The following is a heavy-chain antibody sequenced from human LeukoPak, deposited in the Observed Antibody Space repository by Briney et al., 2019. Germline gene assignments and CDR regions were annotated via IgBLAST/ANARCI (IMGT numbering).Heavy chain of an antibody. CDR1: GYSISSGHY. V-gene: IGHV4-38-2*02. CDR3: ARVKGRLSWFDP. J-gene: IGHJ5*02. Sequence: SETLSLTCTVSGYSISSGHYWGWIRQPPGKGLEWIGSMYHSGSTYYNPPLKSRVTISEDTSKNQFSLKLSSVTAADTAVYYCARVKGRLSWFDPWGQGTLFTVSS. CDR2: MYHSGST.